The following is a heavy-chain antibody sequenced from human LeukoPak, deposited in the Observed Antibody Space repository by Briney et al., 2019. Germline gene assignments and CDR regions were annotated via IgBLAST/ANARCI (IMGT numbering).Heavy chain of an antibody. CDR1: GFTFSNYN. V-gene: IGHV3-48*04. J-gene: IGHJ4*02. Sequence: GGSLRLSCAASGFTFSNYNVRWVRQAPGKGLQWVSYISTSSSSTSYADSVKGRFTISRDNAKNSLSLQMNSLKAEDTAVYYCATDRGYWGQGTLVTVSS. CDR3: ATDRGY. CDR2: ISTSSSST.